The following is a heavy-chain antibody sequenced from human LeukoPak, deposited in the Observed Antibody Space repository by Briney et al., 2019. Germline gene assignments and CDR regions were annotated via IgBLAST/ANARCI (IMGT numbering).Heavy chain of an antibody. CDR2: INTDGSST. V-gene: IGHV3-74*01. CDR1: GFTFGSYW. J-gene: IGHJ4*02. Sequence: GGSLRLSCAASGFTFGSYWMHWVRHAPGKGLVWVSRINTDGSSTNYAHSVTGRFTVSRDNAKNTLYLQMTSLRVADTALYYCARVPYGSGTYDYWGGGTLVTVSS. D-gene: IGHD3-10*01. CDR3: ARVPYGSGTYDY.